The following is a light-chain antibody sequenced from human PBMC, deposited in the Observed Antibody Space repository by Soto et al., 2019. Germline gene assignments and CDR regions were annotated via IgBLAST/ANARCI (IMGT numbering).Light chain of an antibody. J-gene: IGLJ3*02. V-gene: IGLV1-44*01. CDR2: GTD. CDR3: AAFDDSLNGWV. CDR1: SSNIGGNP. Sequence: QSVLTQPPSASGTPGQRVTISCSGSSSNIGGNPVVWYQQLPGTAPKLFIYGTDQRPSGVPDRFSGSKSGTAASLAISGLQSEYEADYYCAAFDDSLNGWVFGGGTKVTVL.